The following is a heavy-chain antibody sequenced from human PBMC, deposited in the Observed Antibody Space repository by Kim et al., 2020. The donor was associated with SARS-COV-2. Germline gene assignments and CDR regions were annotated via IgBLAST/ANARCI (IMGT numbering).Heavy chain of an antibody. Sequence: GGSLRLSCPASGFIFHTYGMHWVRQAPGKGLEWVAIVWHDGSNKYYADSVKGRFTISRDNSRNRVDLQLNTLRAEDTAVYYCARGGEQLVSWGQGTLVTV. CDR3: ARGGEQLVS. D-gene: IGHD6-6*01. J-gene: IGHJ4*02. V-gene: IGHV3-33*01. CDR2: VWHDGSNK. CDR1: GFIFHTYG.